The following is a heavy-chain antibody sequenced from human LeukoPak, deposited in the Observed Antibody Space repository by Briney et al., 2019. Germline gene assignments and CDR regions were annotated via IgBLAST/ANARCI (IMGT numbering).Heavy chain of an antibody. CDR3: ARLSAAVHLGAFDL. J-gene: IGHJ3*01. V-gene: IGHV4-4*09. CDR2: THTSRSN. Sequence: SETLALIWAVFCVSISPYYWAWIRQPPGKGLELIGYTHTSRSNHHYPSLTRRLTIPVDQSKNHCPLRLNPVTPADTALYYCARLSAAVHLGAFDLWGQGTMVTVSS. CDR1: CVSISPYY. D-gene: IGHD3-3*01.